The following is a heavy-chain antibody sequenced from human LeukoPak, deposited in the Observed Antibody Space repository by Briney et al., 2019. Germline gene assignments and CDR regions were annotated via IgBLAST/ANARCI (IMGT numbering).Heavy chain of an antibody. Sequence: GGSLRLSCAASGFTFSPEAMSWVRQAPGKGLEWVSDISGSGGATYYAGSVRGRFTISRDNSKNTVYLQMNSLRAEDTAVYYCAKDSGLGATWRYFDYWGQGTLVTVSS. CDR1: GFTFSPEA. D-gene: IGHD1-26*01. CDR2: ISGSGGAT. CDR3: AKDSGLGATWRYFDY. J-gene: IGHJ4*02. V-gene: IGHV3-23*01.